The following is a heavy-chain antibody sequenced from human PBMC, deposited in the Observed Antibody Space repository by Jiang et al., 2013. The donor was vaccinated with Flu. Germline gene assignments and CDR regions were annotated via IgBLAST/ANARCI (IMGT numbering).Heavy chain of an antibody. CDR1: GYTFSTYG. Sequence: SGAEVKKPGASVRVSCKTSGYTFSTYGITWVRQAPGQGLEWMGWIDPYKGNTNYAQNFQDRVTMTTDTSTSTAYMELWNLRSDDTAVYYCARGRAAPLDPYDYGWENYRYKYFDNWAQGTLVTVSS. D-gene: IGHD3-16*02. J-gene: IGHJ4*02. CDR3: ARGRAAPLDPYDYGWENYRYKYFDN. V-gene: IGHV1-18*04. CDR2: IDPYKGNT.